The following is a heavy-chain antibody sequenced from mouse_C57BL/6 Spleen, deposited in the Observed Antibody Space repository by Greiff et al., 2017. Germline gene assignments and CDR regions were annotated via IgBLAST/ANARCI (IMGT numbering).Heavy chain of an antibody. CDR2: FYPGRGSL. V-gene: IGHV1-62-2*01. CDR1: CYTFPEST. CDR3: ARHEGYSNYEGFFAY. J-gene: IGHJ3*01. D-gene: IGHD2-5*01. Sequence: VQLQQSGAELVKPGASVNLSCKASCYTFPESTINWVTPRSGPGLEWIGWFYPGRGSLTYNEQFKDNATLTSDKSSSTVYMELSRLTSEDSAVYFCARHEGYSNYEGFFAYWGQGTLVTVSA.